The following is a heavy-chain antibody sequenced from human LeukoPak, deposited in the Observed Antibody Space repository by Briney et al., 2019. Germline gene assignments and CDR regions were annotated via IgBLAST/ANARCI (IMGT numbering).Heavy chain of an antibody. D-gene: IGHD2-21*02. J-gene: IGHJ4*02. Sequence: SETLSLTCTVSGGSVSSGSYYWSWIRQPPGKGLEWIGYIYYSGSTNYNPSLKSRVTISVDTSKNQFSLKLSSVTAADTAVYYCARDQHGDCEGGFDYWGQGTLVTVSS. CDR1: GGSVSSGSYY. CDR2: IYYSGST. CDR3: ARDQHGDCEGGFDY. V-gene: IGHV4-61*01.